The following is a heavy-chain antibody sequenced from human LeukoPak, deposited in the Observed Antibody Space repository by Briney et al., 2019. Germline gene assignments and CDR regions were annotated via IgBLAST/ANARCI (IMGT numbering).Heavy chain of an antibody. CDR2: ISAYNGNT. D-gene: IGHD1-26*01. J-gene: IGHJ4*02. Sequence: PGASVKVSCKASGYTFTSYGISWVRQAPGQGLEWMGWISAYNGNTNYAQKLQGRVTMTTDTSTSTAYMELRCLRSDDTAVYYCARDWGTGIVGATTFDYWRQGTLVTVSS. CDR3: ARDWGTGIVGATTFDY. CDR1: GYTFTSYG. V-gene: IGHV1-18*01.